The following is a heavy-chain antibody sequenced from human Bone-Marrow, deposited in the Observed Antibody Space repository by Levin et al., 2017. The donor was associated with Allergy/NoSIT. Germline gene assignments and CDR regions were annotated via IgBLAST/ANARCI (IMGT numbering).Heavy chain of an antibody. CDR2: ISSDNGNT. D-gene: IGHD3-16*01. V-gene: IGHV1-18*01. CDR3: ARDTSLELDL. Sequence: ASVKVSCKVSGYTFTSYDISWVRQAPGQGLEWMGWISSDNGNTKYPKKLQGRVTMTTDTSTSTAYLELRSLRSDGTAVYYCARDTSLELDLWGQGTVVTVSS. CDR1: GYTFTSYD. J-gene: IGHJ5*02.